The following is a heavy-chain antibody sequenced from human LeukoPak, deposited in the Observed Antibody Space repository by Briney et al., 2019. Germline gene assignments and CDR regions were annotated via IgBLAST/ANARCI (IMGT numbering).Heavy chain of an antibody. V-gene: IGHV3-30*18. CDR3: AKDPRTSWSGPFDY. CDR1: GFTFSNYG. D-gene: IGHD1-14*01. Sequence: GGSLRLSCAASGFTFSNYGMHWVRQAPGKGLEWVAVISYDGSNKYYADSVKGRFTISRDNSKNTLYLQMNSLRAEDTAVYYCAKDPRTSWSGPFDYWGQGTLVTVSS. J-gene: IGHJ4*02. CDR2: ISYDGSNK.